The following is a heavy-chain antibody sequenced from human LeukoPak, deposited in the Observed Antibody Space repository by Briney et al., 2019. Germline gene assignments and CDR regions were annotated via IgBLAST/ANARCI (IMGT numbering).Heavy chain of an antibody. CDR3: ARQREAYDAFDI. V-gene: IGHV1-18*01. J-gene: IGHJ3*02. CDR2: ISACNGNT. Sequence: ASVKVSCKASGYTFTSYGISWVRQAPGQGLEWMGWISACNGNTNCAQKLQGRVTMTTDTSTSTAYMELRSLRSDDTAVYYCARQREAYDAFDIWGQGTMVTVSS. CDR1: GYTFTSYG.